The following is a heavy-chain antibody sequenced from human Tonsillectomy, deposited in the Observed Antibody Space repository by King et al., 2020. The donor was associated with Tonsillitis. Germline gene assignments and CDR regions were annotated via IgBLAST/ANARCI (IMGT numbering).Heavy chain of an antibody. CDR1: GGSISSSSYY. Sequence: QLQESGPGLVKPSETLSLNCTVSGGSISSSSYYWGWIRQPPGKGLEWIGGISYSGTPYYNPSLKSRVTISVDTSKNQFSLKLSSVTAADTAVYYCVNQYYDFWSGDYFDAFHIWGQGTMVIVSS. J-gene: IGHJ3*02. D-gene: IGHD3-3*01. V-gene: IGHV4-39*01. CDR2: ISYSGTP. CDR3: VNQYYDFWSGDYFDAFHI.